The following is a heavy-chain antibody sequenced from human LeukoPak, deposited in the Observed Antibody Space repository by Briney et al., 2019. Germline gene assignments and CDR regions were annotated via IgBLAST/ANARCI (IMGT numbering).Heavy chain of an antibody. CDR2: ISYDGSNE. Sequence: PGRSLRLSCAASGFTFSSYAMHWVRQAPGKGLEWVAVISYDGSNEYYADSVKGRFTISRDNSKNTLYLQMNSLRAEDTAVYYCARDLYCTNGVCLPLFDYWGQGTLVTVSS. D-gene: IGHD2-8*01. CDR3: ARDLYCTNGVCLPLFDY. J-gene: IGHJ4*02. CDR1: GFTFSSYA. V-gene: IGHV3-30-3*01.